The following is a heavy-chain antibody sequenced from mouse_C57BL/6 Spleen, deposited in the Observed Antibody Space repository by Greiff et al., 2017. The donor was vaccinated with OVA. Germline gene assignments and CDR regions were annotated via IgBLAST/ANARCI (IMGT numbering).Heavy chain of an antibody. D-gene: IGHD1-1*01. CDR2: ISSGSSTI. Sequence: EVKVVESGGGLVKPGGSLKLSCAASGFTFSDYGMHWVRQAPEKGLELVAYISSGSSTIYYADTVKGRFTISRDNAKNPLFLQMTSLRSEDTAMYYCARITTVVAPIGDYWGQGTSVTVSS. CDR3: ARITTVVAPIGDY. CDR1: GFTFSDYG. V-gene: IGHV5-17*01. J-gene: IGHJ4*01.